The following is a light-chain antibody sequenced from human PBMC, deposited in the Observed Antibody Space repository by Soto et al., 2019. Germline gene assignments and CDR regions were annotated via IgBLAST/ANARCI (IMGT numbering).Light chain of an antibody. J-gene: IGKJ4*02. V-gene: IGKV1-12*01. CDR2: AAS. CDR3: QQANSFPLT. CDR1: RGVRDW. Sequence: DIAMTQSPSSVSASVGDTVTITCRASRGVRDWLAWYQQRPGTAPKVLIYAASTLQSGVPSRFSGSGSGTLFTLTISSLQPEDFATYYCQQANSFPLTFGGGTKVEIK.